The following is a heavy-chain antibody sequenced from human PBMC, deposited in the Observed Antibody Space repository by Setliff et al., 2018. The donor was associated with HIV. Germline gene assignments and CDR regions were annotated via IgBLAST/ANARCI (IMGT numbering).Heavy chain of an antibody. CDR2: IKTQPRNYAT. CDR1: GFTFANAW. J-gene: IGHJ5*02. V-gene: IGHV3-73*01. CDR3: AASADGDCATTSCTNWFDP. D-gene: IGHD2-21*01. Sequence: GGSLRLSCEGSGFTFANAWMSWVRQASGKGLEWVGRIKTQPRNYATAYGASMEGRFTISRDDSKSTAYLQLSSLKVDDTAMYFCAASADGDCATTSCTNWFDPWGQGTLVTVSS.